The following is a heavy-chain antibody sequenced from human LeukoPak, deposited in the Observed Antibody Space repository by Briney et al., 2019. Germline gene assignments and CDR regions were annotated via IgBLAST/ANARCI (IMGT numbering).Heavy chain of an antibody. Sequence: GESLRLSCAASGFAVGSSYMSWVRQAPGKGLEWISVLYSGGTTYYADSVEGRFTISRDNSNNTLLLQMNSLRAEDTAVYYCARVPVRLLWFGELFAVGFDPWGQGTLVTVSS. CDR1: GFAVGSSY. CDR2: LYSGGTT. D-gene: IGHD3-10*01. J-gene: IGHJ5*02. CDR3: ARVPVRLLWFGELFAVGFDP. V-gene: IGHV3-53*01.